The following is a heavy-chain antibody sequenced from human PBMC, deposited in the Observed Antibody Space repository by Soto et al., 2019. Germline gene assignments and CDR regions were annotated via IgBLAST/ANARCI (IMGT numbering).Heavy chain of an antibody. CDR2: INAGNGNT. Sequence: ASVKVSCKASGYTFTSYAMHWVRQAPGQRLEWMGWINAGNGNTKYSQKFQGRVTITRDTSASTAYMELSSLRSDDTAVYYCARNRDDYGDYALGYWGQGTLVTVSS. D-gene: IGHD4-17*01. CDR1: GYTFTSYA. J-gene: IGHJ4*02. V-gene: IGHV1-3*01. CDR3: ARNRDDYGDYALGY.